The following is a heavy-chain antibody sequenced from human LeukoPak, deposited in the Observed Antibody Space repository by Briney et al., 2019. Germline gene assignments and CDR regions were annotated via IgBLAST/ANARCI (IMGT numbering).Heavy chain of an antibody. J-gene: IGHJ4*02. Sequence: GASVKVSCKASGYTFTSYDINWVRQATGQGLGWLGWMSPSSGNTGYARQFQGRVTMTSDTSMSTAYMELSGLTSEDTAVYYCARARSGGYPDYWSQGSLVTVSS. V-gene: IGHV1-8*01. CDR2: MSPSSGNT. CDR3: ARARSGGYPDY. D-gene: IGHD6-19*01. CDR1: GYTFTSYD.